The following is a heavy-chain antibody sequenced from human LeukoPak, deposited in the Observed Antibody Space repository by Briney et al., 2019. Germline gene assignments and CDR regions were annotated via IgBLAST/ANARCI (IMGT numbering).Heavy chain of an antibody. D-gene: IGHD6-19*01. V-gene: IGHV3-20*04. Sequence: GGSLRLSCAASGFTFDDYGMSWVRQAPGKGLEWVSGINWNGGSTGYADSVKGRFTISRDNAKNSLYPQMNSLRAEDTAVYYCAQYSSGWYSAFDIWGQGTMVTVSS. CDR1: GFTFDDYG. J-gene: IGHJ3*02. CDR2: INWNGGST. CDR3: AQYSSGWYSAFDI.